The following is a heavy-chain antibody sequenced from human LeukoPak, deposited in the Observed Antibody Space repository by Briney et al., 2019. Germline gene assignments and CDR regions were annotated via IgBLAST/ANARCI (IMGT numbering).Heavy chain of an antibody. CDR2: INHSGST. D-gene: IGHD3-10*01. CDR1: GGSFSGYY. Sequence: SETLSLTCAVYGGSFSGYYWSRILQPPGKGLEWIGEINHSGSTNYNPSLKSRVTISVDTSKNQFSLKLSSVTAADTAVYYCARGRHYYGSGSFYYWGQGTLVTVSS. CDR3: ARGRHYYGSGSFYY. J-gene: IGHJ4*02. V-gene: IGHV4-34*01.